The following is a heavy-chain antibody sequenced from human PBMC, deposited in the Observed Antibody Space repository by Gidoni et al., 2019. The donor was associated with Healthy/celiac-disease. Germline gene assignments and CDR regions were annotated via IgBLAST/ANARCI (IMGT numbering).Heavy chain of an antibody. CDR3: ARDLEGITIFGVVMDAFDI. CDR1: GYTFTSYG. Sequence: QVQLVQSGAEVKKPGASVKVSCKASGYTFTSYGISWVLQAPGQGLEWMGWISAYNGNTNYAQKLQGRVTMTTDTSTSTAYMELRSLRSDDTAVYYCARDLEGITIFGVVMDAFDIWGQGTMVTVSS. CDR2: ISAYNGNT. J-gene: IGHJ3*02. V-gene: IGHV1-18*01. D-gene: IGHD3-3*01.